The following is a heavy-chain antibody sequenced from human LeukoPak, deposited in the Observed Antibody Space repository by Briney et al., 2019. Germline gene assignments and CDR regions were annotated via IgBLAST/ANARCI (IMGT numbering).Heavy chain of an antibody. D-gene: IGHD3-16*02. CDR3: AKDRGVWGSYRYYFDY. J-gene: IGHJ4*02. CDR2: ISGSGGST. V-gene: IGHV3-23*01. CDR1: GFTFSSYA. Sequence: GGSLRLSCAASGFTFSSYAMSWVRQAPGEGLEWVSAISGSGGSTYYADSVKGRVTISRDNSKNTLYLQMNSLRAEDTAVYYCAKDRGVWGSYRYYFDYWGQGTLVTVSS.